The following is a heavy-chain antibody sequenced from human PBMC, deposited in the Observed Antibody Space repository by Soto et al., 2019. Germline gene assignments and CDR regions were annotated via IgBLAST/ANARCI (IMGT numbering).Heavy chain of an antibody. CDR1: GGSISSVDSS. Sequence: QVQLQESGPGLVKPSQTLSLTCTVSGGSISSVDSSWSWIRQPPGKGLEGIGYIYYSGSTYYNPSLKSRVTISVDTSKNQFSLKLSSVTAADTAVYYCASKLKRITMVRGGMDVWGQGTTVTVSS. CDR2: IYYSGST. CDR3: ASKLKRITMVRGGMDV. V-gene: IGHV4-30-4*01. D-gene: IGHD3-10*01. J-gene: IGHJ6*02.